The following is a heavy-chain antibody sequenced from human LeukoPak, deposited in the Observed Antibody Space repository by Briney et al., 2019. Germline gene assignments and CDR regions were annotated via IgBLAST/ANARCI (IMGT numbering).Heavy chain of an antibody. CDR3: ARHMVRGVMGY. D-gene: IGHD3-10*01. CDR2: INHSGST. V-gene: IGHV4-34*01. Sequence: PSETLSLTCAVYGGSFSGYYWSWIRQPPGKGLEWIGEINHSGSTNYNPSLKSRVTMSVDTSKNQFSLKLSSVTAADTAVYYCARHMVRGVMGYWGQGTLVTVSS. J-gene: IGHJ4*02. CDR1: GGSFSGYY.